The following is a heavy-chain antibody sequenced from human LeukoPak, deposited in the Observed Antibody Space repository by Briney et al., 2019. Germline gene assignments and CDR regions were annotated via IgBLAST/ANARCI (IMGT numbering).Heavy chain of an antibody. CDR1: GGSISSYY. V-gene: IGHV4-59*08. CDR2: IYYSGST. D-gene: IGHD1-26*01. CDR3: ARGSSGPRAIYYYGMDV. J-gene: IGHJ6*02. Sequence: SETLSLTCTVSGGSISSYYWSWIRQPPGKGLEWIGYIYYSGSTNYNPSLKSRVTISVDTSKNQFSLKLSSVTAADTAVYYCARGSSGPRAIYYYGMDVWGQGTTVTVSS.